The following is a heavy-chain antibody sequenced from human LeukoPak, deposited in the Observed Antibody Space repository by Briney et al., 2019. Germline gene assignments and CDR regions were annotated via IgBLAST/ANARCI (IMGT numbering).Heavy chain of an antibody. CDR2: IIPIFGTA. J-gene: IGHJ5*02. CDR1: GGTFGSYA. D-gene: IGHD6-19*01. V-gene: IGHV1-69*05. CDR3: ARSGIAVYWFDP. Sequence: GASVKVSCKASGGTFGSYAISWVRQAPGQGLEWMGGIIPIFGTANYAQKFQGRVTITTDESTSTAYMELSSLRSEDTAVYYCARSGIAVYWFDPWGQGTLVTVSS.